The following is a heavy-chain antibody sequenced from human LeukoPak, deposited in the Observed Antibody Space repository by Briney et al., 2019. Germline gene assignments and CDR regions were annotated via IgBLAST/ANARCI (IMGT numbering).Heavy chain of an antibody. Sequence: GASVKVSCTASGYTFTSYAINWVRQAPGQGLEWMGWSTVYSGDTNYAQNFQGRVAMTTDTSTSTAYMELRSLRSDDTAVYYCARSRDQYDRSDYYYPVFFDLWGQGTLVTVSS. V-gene: IGHV1-18*01. CDR3: ARSRDQYDRSDYYYPVFFDL. J-gene: IGHJ4*02. CDR2: STVYSGDT. CDR1: GYTFTSYA. D-gene: IGHD3-22*01.